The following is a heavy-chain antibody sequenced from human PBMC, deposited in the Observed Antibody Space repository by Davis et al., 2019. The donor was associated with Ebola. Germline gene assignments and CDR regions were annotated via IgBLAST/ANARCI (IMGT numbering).Heavy chain of an antibody. CDR2: ISGSGGAT. Sequence: GESLKISCAASGFTFASYAMSWVRQAPGKGLEWVSAISGSGGATYYADSVKGRFTVSRDNFKSTLYLQMNSLRVEDTAVYYCAKGPLYYDTRWGQGTLVTVSS. CDR3: AKGPLYYDTR. D-gene: IGHD3-22*01. CDR1: GFTFASYA. V-gene: IGHV3-23*01. J-gene: IGHJ1*01.